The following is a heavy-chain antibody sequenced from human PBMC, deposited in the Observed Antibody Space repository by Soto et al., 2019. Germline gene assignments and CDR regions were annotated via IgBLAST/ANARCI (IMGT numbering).Heavy chain of an antibody. D-gene: IGHD2-15*01. Sequence: QVPLVESGGGEVQPGTSLRLSCAASGFTFSRSPMHWVRQAPGKGLVWVGLISADGSSQHYADSVRGRFIISRDNFRSTVSLQMDRMRAEDTTVYYCARPVVAGTPDYWGQGTLVSVSS. CDR1: GFTFSRSP. CDR3: ARPVVAGTPDY. J-gene: IGHJ4*02. CDR2: ISADGSSQ. V-gene: IGHV3-30-3*01.